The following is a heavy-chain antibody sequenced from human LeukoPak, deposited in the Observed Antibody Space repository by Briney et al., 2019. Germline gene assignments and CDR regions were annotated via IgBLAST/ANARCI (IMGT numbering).Heavy chain of an antibody. V-gene: IGHV4-59*01. J-gene: IGHJ3*02. CDR1: GGSISTYC. D-gene: IGHD3-22*01. CDR2: IYYSGST. Sequence: PSETLSLTCTVSGGSISTYCWNWIRQPPGKGLEWIGYIYYSGSTNYNPSLTGRVTISVDTSKNQFSLKLSSVTAADTAVYYCAREYNYYDSSGWDAFEIWGQGTMVTVSS. CDR3: AREYNYYDSSGWDAFEI.